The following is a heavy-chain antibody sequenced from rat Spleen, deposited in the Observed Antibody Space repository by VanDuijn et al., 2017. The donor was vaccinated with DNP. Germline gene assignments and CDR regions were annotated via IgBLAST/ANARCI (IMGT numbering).Heavy chain of an antibody. CDR2: INKDSSTI. J-gene: IGHJ2*01. V-gene: IGHV4-2*01. CDR3: AKGQNYGVESDFFDY. Sequence: EVKLVESGGGLVQPGRSLKLSCAASGFNFNDSWMGWVRQAPGKGLDWIGEINKDSSTIKYNPSLKDKFTISRDNAQNTLYLQMNKLGSEDNAIYYCAKGQNYGVESDFFDYWGQGFMVTVSS. D-gene: IGHD4-1*01. CDR1: GFNFNDSW.